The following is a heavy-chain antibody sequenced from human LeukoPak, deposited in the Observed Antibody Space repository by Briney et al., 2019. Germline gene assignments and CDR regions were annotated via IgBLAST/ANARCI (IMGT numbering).Heavy chain of an antibody. V-gene: IGHV3-21*05. CDR2: ISTNGGFM. D-gene: IGHD1-14*01. CDR1: GFTFNTYS. Sequence: GGSLRLSCAASGFTFNTYSMNWIRQAPGKGLEWISYISTNGGFMYYANSVKGRFTISRDDAKSSLFLQMNSLGVDDTAVYYCARGGVVPEWGQGTLVTVSS. CDR3: ARGGVVPE. J-gene: IGHJ4*02.